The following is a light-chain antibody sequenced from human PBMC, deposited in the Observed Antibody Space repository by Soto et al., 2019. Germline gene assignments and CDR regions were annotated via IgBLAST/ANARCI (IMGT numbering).Light chain of an antibody. J-gene: IGLJ3*02. CDR1: SSNIGNDY. CDR3: ATWDSTLTVGV. V-gene: IGLV1-51*02. Sequence: QSVLTQPPSVSAAPGQQVTISCSGRSSNIGNDYVAWYLQVPGTAPKLLMYENDKRPSGIPDRFSGSKSGTSATLAITGLQTGDEADYYCATWDSTLTVGVFGGGTKLTVL. CDR2: END.